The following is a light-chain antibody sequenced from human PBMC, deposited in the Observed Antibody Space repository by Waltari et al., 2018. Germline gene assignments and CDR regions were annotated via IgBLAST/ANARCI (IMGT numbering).Light chain of an antibody. Sequence: EIVLTQSPGTLSLSPGERATLSCRASQSVSSSYLAWYQQKPGQAPRRVIYGASSRATGIPDRFSGSGSGTDFTLTISRLEPEDFAVYYCQQYGSSPPRTFGQGTKVEIK. J-gene: IGKJ1*01. CDR2: GAS. CDR3: QQYGSSPPRT. V-gene: IGKV3-20*01. CDR1: QSVSSSY.